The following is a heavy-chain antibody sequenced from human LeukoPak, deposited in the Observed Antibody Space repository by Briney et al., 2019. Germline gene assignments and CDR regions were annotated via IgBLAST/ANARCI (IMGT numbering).Heavy chain of an antibody. J-gene: IGHJ6*03. V-gene: IGHV3-30*04. CDR1: GFTFSSYA. CDR2: ISYDGSNK. CDR3: ARDRELLWFGSGSYMDV. Sequence: GGSLRLSCAASGFTFSSYAMHWDRQAPGKGLEWVAVISYDGSNKYYADSVKGRFTISRDNSKNTLYLQMNSLRAEDTAVYYCARDRELLWFGSGSYMDVWGKGTTVTVSS. D-gene: IGHD3-10*01.